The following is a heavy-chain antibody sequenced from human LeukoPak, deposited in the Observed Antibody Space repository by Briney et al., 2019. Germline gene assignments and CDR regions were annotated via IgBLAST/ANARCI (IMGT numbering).Heavy chain of an antibody. CDR1: GFTFSSCA. CDR3: AKDPIVFNSGDYYLGAFNI. D-gene: IGHD2-21*02. Sequence: GGSLRLSCEASGFTFSSCALSCGRQAPGKGLEWVSAISGGGGKTWYADSVKGRFTISRDNSKNTLYLQMNSLGAEATALYYCAKDPIVFNSGDYYLGAFNIWGQGAMVTVSS. V-gene: IGHV3-23*01. CDR2: ISGGGGKT. J-gene: IGHJ3*02.